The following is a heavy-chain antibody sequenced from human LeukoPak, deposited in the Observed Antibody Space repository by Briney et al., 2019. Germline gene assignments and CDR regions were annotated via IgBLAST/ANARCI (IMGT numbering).Heavy chain of an antibody. CDR1: GFTFSNTW. CDR3: ARVISGYSYGPFDY. V-gene: IGHV3-48*04. J-gene: IGHJ4*02. CDR2: ISSSSSTI. Sequence: GGSLRLSCAASGFTFSNTWFHWVRQAPGKGLEWVSYISSSSSTIYYADSVKGRFTISRDNAKNSLYLQMNSLRAEDTAVYYCARVISGYSYGPFDYWGQGTLVTVSS. D-gene: IGHD5-18*01.